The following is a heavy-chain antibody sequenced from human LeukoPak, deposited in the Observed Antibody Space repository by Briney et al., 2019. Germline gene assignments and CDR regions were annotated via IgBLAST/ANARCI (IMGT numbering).Heavy chain of an antibody. CDR2: ITPSSGST. V-gene: IGHV1-46*01. J-gene: IGHJ4*02. Sequence: ASVKASCKASGYIFTSNHMHWVRQAPGHGLEWMGIITPSSGSTRYAQNFQGRVSMTRDTSTSTVYMDLTSLRSEDTAVYYCARDLSDGWSSDYWGQGTLVTVSS. D-gene: IGHD5-24*01. CDR1: GYIFTSNH. CDR3: ARDLSDGWSSDY.